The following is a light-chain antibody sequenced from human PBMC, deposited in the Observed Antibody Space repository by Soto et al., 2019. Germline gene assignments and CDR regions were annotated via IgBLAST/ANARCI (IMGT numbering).Light chain of an antibody. CDR2: YDS. Sequence: SYELTQPPSVSVAPGKTARITCGGNNIGIKSVHWYQQKPGQAPVLVIYYDSDRPSGIPERFSGSNSGNTATLTISRVEAGDEADYYCQVWDSSSDHYVFGTGTKVTAL. CDR3: QVWDSSSDHYV. J-gene: IGLJ1*01. V-gene: IGLV3-21*04. CDR1: NIGIKS.